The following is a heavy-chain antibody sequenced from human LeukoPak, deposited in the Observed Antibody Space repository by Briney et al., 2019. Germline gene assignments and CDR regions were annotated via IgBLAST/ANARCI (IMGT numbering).Heavy chain of an antibody. Sequence: VASVKVSCKASGYTFTSYDINWVRQATGQGLEWMGWMNPNSGNTGYAQKFQGRVTMTRNTSISTAYMELSSLRSEDTAVYYCARGNRITMVRGVKLDAFDIWGQGTMVTVSS. V-gene: IGHV1-8*01. J-gene: IGHJ3*02. CDR2: MNPNSGNT. D-gene: IGHD3-10*01. CDR1: GYTFTSYD. CDR3: ARGNRITMVRGVKLDAFDI.